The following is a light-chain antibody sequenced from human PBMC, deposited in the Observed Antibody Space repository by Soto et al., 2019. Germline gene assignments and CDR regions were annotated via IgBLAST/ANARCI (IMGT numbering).Light chain of an antibody. Sequence: EIVLTQSPGTLSLSPGERATLSCSASQSVSSSYLAWYQQKPGQAPRLLIYGASSRATGIPDRFSGSGSGTDFTLTISRLEPEDFAVYFCQLYGSSRWTFGQGTKVDI. J-gene: IGKJ1*01. CDR1: QSVSSSY. V-gene: IGKV3-20*01. CDR2: GAS. CDR3: QLYGSSRWT.